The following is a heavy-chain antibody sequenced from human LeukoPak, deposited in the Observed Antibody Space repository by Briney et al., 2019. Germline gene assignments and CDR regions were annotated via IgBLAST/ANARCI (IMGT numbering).Heavy chain of an antibody. J-gene: IGHJ6*03. Sequence: GASGKLSRSASGYTFTSYGISRVRQPPGPGLGWMGWFSAYNGSTNYTQNLKSGVTMTTDTSTNKAYMELRSLRSDDTAVYYCARDLGRAVAGEDNFGGWGNRATVS. D-gene: IGHD6-19*01. V-gene: IGHV1-18*01. CDR1: GYTFTSYG. CDR2: FSAYNGST. CDR3: ARDLGRAVAGEDNFGG.